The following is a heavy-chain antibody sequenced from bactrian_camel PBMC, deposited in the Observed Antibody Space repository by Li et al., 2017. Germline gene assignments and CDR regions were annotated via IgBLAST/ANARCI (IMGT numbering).Heavy chain of an antibody. CDR1: GFSVVESD. J-gene: IGHJ6*01. Sequence: HVQLVESGGGSVQAGETLRVSCTASGFSVVESDMGWYRQAPGAECELVSRISPDDRTYYADSVKGRFTISRDSAKNTLYLQMNSLKPEDTAMYYCAAERGRYDSARAFGGVTFGYWGQGTQVTVS. D-gene: IGHD2*01. CDR3: AAERGRYDSARAFGGVTFGY. V-gene: IGHV3S55*01. CDR2: ISPDDRT.